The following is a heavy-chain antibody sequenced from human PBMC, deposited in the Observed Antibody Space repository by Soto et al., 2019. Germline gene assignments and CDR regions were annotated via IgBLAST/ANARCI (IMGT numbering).Heavy chain of an antibody. J-gene: IGHJ3*02. CDR1: GYAFSSFD. D-gene: IGHD4-4*01. Sequence: QVQLVQSGAEVRKPGASVKLSCKASGYAFSSFDINWVRQAAGQGLEWMGWMNPNSGTTGYAQKFQGRVTMSRNTSIRTAYMELNSLRSEDTAVYYCATGTVTSDAFDSWGQGTMVTVSS. CDR2: MNPNSGTT. CDR3: ATGTVTSDAFDS. V-gene: IGHV1-8*01.